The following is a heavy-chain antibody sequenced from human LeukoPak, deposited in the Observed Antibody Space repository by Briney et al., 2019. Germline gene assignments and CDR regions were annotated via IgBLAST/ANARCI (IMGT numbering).Heavy chain of an antibody. V-gene: IGHV3-48*03. CDR1: GFIFSSYE. D-gene: IGHD5-18*01. CDR3: ARDTTLHPAYNYGSCFDY. J-gene: IGHJ4*02. CDR2: ISSSGTV. Sequence: GGSLRLSCAASGFIFSSYEMNWVRQAPGKGLEWVSYISSSGTVHYADSVKGRFTISRDNAKNSLYLQMNSLRAEDTAVYYCARDTTLHPAYNYGSCFDYWGQGALVTVSS.